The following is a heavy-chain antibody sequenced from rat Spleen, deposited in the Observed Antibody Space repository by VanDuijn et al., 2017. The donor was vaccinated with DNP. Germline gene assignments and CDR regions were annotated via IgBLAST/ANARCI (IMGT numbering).Heavy chain of an antibody. CDR1: GFTFNNYG. J-gene: IGHJ2*01. CDR2: ITTGGGTT. V-gene: IGHV5S13*01. Sequence: EVQVVESGGGLVQPGRSLKLSCATSGFTFNNYGMAWVRQAPTKGLEWVASITTGGGTTYYRDSVKGRFTISRDNAKNTQYLEMGSLRSEDTATYHCARHATIPAIPSYYFDYWGQGVMVTVSS. CDR3: ARHATIPAIPSYYFDY. D-gene: IGHD1-2*01.